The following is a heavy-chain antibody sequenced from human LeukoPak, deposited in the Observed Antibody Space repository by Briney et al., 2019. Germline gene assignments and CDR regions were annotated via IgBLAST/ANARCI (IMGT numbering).Heavy chain of an antibody. CDR3: ARWAGYYYDSSGYYVDY. J-gene: IGHJ4*02. D-gene: IGHD3-22*01. V-gene: IGHV1-18*01. Sequence: ASVKVSCKASGYTFTGYGISWVRQAPGQGLEWMGWISAYNGNTNYAQKLQGRVTMTTDTSTSTAYMELRSLRSDDTAVYYCARWAGYYYDSSGYYVDYWGQGTLVTVSS. CDR2: ISAYNGNT. CDR1: GYTFTGYG.